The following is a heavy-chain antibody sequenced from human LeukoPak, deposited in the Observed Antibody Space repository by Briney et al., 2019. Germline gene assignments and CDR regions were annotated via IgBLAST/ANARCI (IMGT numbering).Heavy chain of an antibody. D-gene: IGHD3-10*01. Sequence: GGSLRLSCAASGFTFSSYWMSWVRQAPGKGLEWVANIKQDGSEKYYVDSVEGRFTISRDNAKNSLYLQMNSLRAEDTAVYYCARGHTRITMLRGSRSAYYFDYWGQGTLVTVSS. V-gene: IGHV3-7*01. J-gene: IGHJ4*02. CDR3: ARGHTRITMLRGSRSAYYFDY. CDR2: IKQDGSEK. CDR1: GFTFSSYW.